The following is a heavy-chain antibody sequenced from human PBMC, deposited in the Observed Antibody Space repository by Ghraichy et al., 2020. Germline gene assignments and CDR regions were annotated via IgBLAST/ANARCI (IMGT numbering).Heavy chain of an antibody. CDR1: GGPISESY. J-gene: IGHJ4*02. Sequence: SQTLSLTCTVSGGPISESYWSWIRQPPGKGLEWIGYIYHSGSTNYNPSLKSRVTISLDKSKNQFSLKVRSVTAADTAVYFCARDKETTFDSCGQGTLVTVSS. CDR3: ARDKETTFDS. CDR2: IYHSGST. V-gene: IGHV4-59*01. D-gene: IGHD4-11*01.